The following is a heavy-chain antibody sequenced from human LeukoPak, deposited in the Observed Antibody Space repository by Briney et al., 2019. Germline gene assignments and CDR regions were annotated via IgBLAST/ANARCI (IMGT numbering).Heavy chain of an antibody. J-gene: IGHJ5*02. CDR1: GFIFSNYG. V-gene: IGHV3-30*02. CDR2: IRYDESNK. D-gene: IGHD6-19*01. CDR3: ATMQWLEGVDWFDP. Sequence: GGSLRLSCAASGFIFSNYGMHWVRQAPGKGLEWLAFIRYDESNKFYADSVKGRFTISRDNSKNILFLQMNSLRAEDTAVYYCATMQWLEGVDWFDPWGQGTLVTVSS.